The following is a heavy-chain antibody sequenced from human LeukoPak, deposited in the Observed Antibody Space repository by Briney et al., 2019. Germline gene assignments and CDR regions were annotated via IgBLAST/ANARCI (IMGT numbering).Heavy chain of an antibody. V-gene: IGHV3-23*01. D-gene: IGHD2-21*02. CDR1: GFTFSSYA. CDR2: IGGSGGNT. CDR3: AKPRLMGGGDCYSY. Sequence: PGGSLRLSCAASGFTFSSYAMSWVRQAPGKGLEWVSAIGGSGGNTYYADSVKGRFTISRDNSKNTLYLQMNSLRAEDTAVYYCAKPRLMGGGDCYSYWGQGTLVTVSS. J-gene: IGHJ4*02.